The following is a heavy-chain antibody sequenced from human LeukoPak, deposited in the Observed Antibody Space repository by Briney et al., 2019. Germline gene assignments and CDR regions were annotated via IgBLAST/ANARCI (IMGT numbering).Heavy chain of an antibody. Sequence: PGGSLRLSCVVSGFNFRDAAMTWVRQAPGKGLEWVSLIGASGESTYYADSVKGRFTISRDNSKNTLSLQMNSLRVEDTAMYFCAKDIQLSTWGLGTMVTVSS. CDR2: IGASGEST. V-gene: IGHV3-23*01. CDR3: AKDIQLST. CDR1: GFNFRDAA. J-gene: IGHJ3*01. D-gene: IGHD5-24*01.